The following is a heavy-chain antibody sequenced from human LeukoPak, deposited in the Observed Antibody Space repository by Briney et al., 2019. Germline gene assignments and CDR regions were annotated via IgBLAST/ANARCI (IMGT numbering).Heavy chain of an antibody. Sequence: PGGSLRLSCVASGFILSSYAMSWVRQAPGKGLEWVSAISGSGGNTKYADSVKGRFTISRDNSKNTLYLQMNSLRAEDMAVYYCAKSESGSYTPYFQYWGQGTLVTVSS. V-gene: IGHV3-23*01. D-gene: IGHD1-26*01. CDR3: AKSESGSYTPYFQY. CDR1: GFILSSYA. CDR2: ISGSGGNT. J-gene: IGHJ1*01.